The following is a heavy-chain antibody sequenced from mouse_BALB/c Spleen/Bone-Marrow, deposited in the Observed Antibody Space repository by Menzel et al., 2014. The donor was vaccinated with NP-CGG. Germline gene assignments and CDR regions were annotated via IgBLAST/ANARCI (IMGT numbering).Heavy chain of an antibody. V-gene: IGHV1S127*01. CDR2: IDPSDSET. CDR1: GYSFTSYW. J-gene: IGHJ3*01. Sequence: QVQLQQSGPQLVRPSASVKISCKASGYSFTSYWMHWVKQRPGRGHEGIGMIDPSDSETRLNQKFKDKATLTVDKSSSTAYKQLSSPTSEDSAVSYCARDKGAWFAYWGQGTPVTVSA. CDR3: ARDKGAWFAY.